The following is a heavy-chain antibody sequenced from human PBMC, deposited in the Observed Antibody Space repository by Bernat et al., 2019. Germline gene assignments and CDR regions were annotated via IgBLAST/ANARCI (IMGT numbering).Heavy chain of an antibody. J-gene: IGHJ4*02. CDR2: MYNGGST. CDR1: GASISSTSYY. Sequence: QLHLQESGPGLVKASETLSLTCTVSGASISSTSYYWGWIRQPPGKGLEWIGTMYNGGSTYYNPSLKSRVTISVDTSKNQFSLKLSSVTAADTAVYYCARMGGSVWPQADYWGQGTLVTVSS. V-gene: IGHV4-39*01. CDR3: ARMGGSVWPQADY. D-gene: IGHD6-19*01.